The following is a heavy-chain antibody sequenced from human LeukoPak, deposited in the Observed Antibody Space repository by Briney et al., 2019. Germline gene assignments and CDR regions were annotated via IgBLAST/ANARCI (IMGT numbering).Heavy chain of an antibody. J-gene: IGHJ4*02. CDR3: ARLREYYDSSGSPIRASFDY. D-gene: IGHD3-22*01. CDR2: IYYSGST. Sequence: PSETLSLTCTVSGGSISSSSYYWGWIRQPPGKGLEWIGSIYYSGSTYYNPSLKSRVTISVDTSKNQFSLKLSSVTAADTAVYYCARLREYYDSSGSPIRASFDYWGQGTLVTVSS. V-gene: IGHV4-39*01. CDR1: GGSISSSSYY.